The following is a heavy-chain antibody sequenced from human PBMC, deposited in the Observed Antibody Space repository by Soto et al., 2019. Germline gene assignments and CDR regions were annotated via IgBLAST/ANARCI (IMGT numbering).Heavy chain of an antibody. CDR3: AREAVSGRTGFDY. CDR2: VNAYNGNT. Sequence: QVQLVQSGAEVKKPGASVKVSCKASGYTFTSYGISWVRQAPGQGFEWMGWVNAYNGNTNYAQKFQGRVTMTTYTSTSPAYMELRSLRSDDTAVYYCAREAVSGRTGFDYWGQGTLVTVSS. J-gene: IGHJ4*02. D-gene: IGHD6-19*01. V-gene: IGHV1-18*01. CDR1: GYTFTSYG.